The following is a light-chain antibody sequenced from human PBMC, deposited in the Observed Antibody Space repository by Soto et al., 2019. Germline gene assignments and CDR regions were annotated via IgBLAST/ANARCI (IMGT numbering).Light chain of an antibody. J-gene: IGKJ4*01. CDR2: GAS. CDR3: QQYGTSPLT. CDR1: QSVRSSY. V-gene: IGKV3-20*01. Sequence: EIVLTQSPGTLSLSPGERATLSCRASQSVRSSYLAWYQQKPGQAPRLLIYGASSRATGIPDRFSGSGSGTDFTLTISRLEPEDFAVCYCQQYGTSPLTFGGGAKVEIK.